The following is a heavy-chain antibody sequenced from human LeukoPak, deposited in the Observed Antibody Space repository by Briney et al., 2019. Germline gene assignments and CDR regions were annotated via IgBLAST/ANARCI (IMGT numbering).Heavy chain of an antibody. Sequence: GGSLRLSCAASGFTFNTYWMYWGRQAPGKGLLWVSHINSDGSIVNYGDSVKGRFTIPRDNAKNTLYLQMNSLRADDTALYFCSRGRNWDDGDYWGQGTLVTVSS. J-gene: IGHJ4*02. D-gene: IGHD1-1*01. CDR3: SRGRNWDDGDY. CDR2: INSDGSIV. V-gene: IGHV3-74*01. CDR1: GFTFNTYW.